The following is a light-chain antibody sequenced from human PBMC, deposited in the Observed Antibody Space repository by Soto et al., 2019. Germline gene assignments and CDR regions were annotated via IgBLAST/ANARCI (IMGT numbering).Light chain of an antibody. Sequence: DVQMAQSPSTLSASVGDTVTVSCRASQDVGSFVAWYQQKPGKAPKLLIYLASRLESGVPSSFSGTGSGTDCSLIISVLQPDDFATEFRQQYNSHSFYRVGQGTKLEIK. V-gene: IGKV1-5*03. J-gene: IGKJ2*03. CDR2: LAS. CDR3: QQYNSHSFYR. CDR1: QDVGSF.